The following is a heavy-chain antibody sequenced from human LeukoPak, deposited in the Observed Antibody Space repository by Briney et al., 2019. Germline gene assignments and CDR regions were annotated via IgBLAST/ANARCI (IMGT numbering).Heavy chain of an antibody. CDR3: ARGGGTTLDY. CDR2: IYHSGST. Sequence: NPSETLSLTCAVYGGSFSGYYWSWIRQPPGKGLEWIGEIYHSGSTNYNPSLKSRVTISVDKSKNQFSLKLSSVTAADTVVYYCARGGGTTLDYWGQGTLVTVSS. CDR1: GGSFSGYY. D-gene: IGHD1-14*01. V-gene: IGHV4-34*01. J-gene: IGHJ4*02.